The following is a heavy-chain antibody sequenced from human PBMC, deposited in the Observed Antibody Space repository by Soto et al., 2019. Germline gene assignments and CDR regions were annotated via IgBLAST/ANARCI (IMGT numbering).Heavy chain of an antibody. J-gene: IGHJ4*02. CDR1: ARSISSTTYY. D-gene: IGHD1-26*01. Sequence: PSETLSLTCIVSARSISSTTYYWGWIRQPPGKGLEWIGSIYYSGSPSYNPSLKSRVTISVDASKDQFSLRLSSVTAADTGVYYCARHRRSGTHYDGDEYWGQGARVTVPS. CDR2: IYYSGSP. CDR3: ARHRRSGTHYDGDEY. V-gene: IGHV4-39*01.